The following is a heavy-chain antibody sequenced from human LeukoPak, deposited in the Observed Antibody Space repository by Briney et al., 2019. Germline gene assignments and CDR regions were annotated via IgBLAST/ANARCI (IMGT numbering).Heavy chain of an antibody. D-gene: IGHD2-2*01. CDR2: MSGSGGST. Sequence: PGGSLRLSCAASGFSFSTYAMNWVRQAPGKGLEWGSAMSGSGGSTYYTDSVKGRFTISRDNSKNTLYLQMNSLRAEDTAVYYCAHGTVYQLDYWGQGTLVTVSS. J-gene: IGHJ4*02. CDR3: AHGTVYQLDY. V-gene: IGHV3-23*01. CDR1: GFSFSTYA.